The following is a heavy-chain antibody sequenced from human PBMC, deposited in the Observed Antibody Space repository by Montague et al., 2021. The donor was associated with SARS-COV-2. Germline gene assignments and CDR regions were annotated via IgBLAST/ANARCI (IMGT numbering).Heavy chain of an antibody. D-gene: IGHD3-9*01. J-gene: IGHJ4*02. CDR1: TEAFNGYY. V-gene: IGHV4-34*01. Sequence: SETLSLTCAVYTEAFNGYYWTWIRQPPGKGLEWIGDVSHTGSAKYNPSLKGRVTVSVNTWKKQVSLRLTSVTAADAATYYCARGVYNRVIFVVGPRYYFDYWGQGNMVTVAA. CDR3: ARGVYNRVIFVVGPRYYFDY. CDR2: VSHTGSA.